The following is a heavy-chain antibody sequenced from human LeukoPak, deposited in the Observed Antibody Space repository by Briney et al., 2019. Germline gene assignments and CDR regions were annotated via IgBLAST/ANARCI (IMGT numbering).Heavy chain of an antibody. CDR3: ARRKNYGSGSIDY. D-gene: IGHD3-10*01. CDR2: IYYSGST. V-gene: IGHV4-39*01. CDR1: GGSISSSSYY. J-gene: IGHJ4*02. Sequence: PSETLSLTCTVSGGSISSSSYYWGWIRQPPGKGLEWIGSIYYSGSTYYNPSLKSRVTISVDTSKNQFSLKLSSVTAADTAVYYCARRKNYGSGSIDYWGQGTLVTVPS.